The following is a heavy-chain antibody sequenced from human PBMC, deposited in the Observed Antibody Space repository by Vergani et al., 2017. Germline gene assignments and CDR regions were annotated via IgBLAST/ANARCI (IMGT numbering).Heavy chain of an antibody. D-gene: IGHD6-13*01. J-gene: IGHJ6*02. CDR2: ISYDGSNK. Sequence: VQLVESGGGVVQPGRSLRLSCAASGFTFSSYAMHWVRQAPGKGLEWVAVISYDGSNKYYADSVKGRFTISRDNSKNTLYLQMNSLRAEDTAVYYCAKVLAAAGTRYYYYGMDVWGQGTTVTVSS. CDR1: GFTFSSYA. CDR3: AKVLAAAGTRYYYYGMDV. V-gene: IGHV3-30*04.